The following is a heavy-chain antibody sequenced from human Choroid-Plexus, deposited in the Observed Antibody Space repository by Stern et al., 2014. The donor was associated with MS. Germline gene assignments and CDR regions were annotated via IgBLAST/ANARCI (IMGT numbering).Heavy chain of an antibody. CDR1: GGAMTTYY. CDR2: VYTSGGT. J-gene: IGHJ5*02. D-gene: IGHD3-10*01. V-gene: IGHV4-4*07. Sequence: VQLVESGPGLVKPSETLSLTCTVSGGAMTTYYWTWIRQPAGKGLEWIGRVYTSGGTNYTPSLESRVTVSVDTSKTQFYLDLRSVTAADTAVYYCARGVAGSYYNKWFDPWGQGILVTVSS. CDR3: ARGVAGSYYNKWFDP.